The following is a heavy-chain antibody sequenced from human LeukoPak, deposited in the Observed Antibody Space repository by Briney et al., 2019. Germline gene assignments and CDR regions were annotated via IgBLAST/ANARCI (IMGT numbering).Heavy chain of an antibody. CDR3: AKSATKYSGYDEYYFDY. CDR1: GFTFSSYA. D-gene: IGHD5-12*01. V-gene: IGHV3-30-3*02. CDR2: ISYDGSNK. J-gene: IGHJ4*02. Sequence: GRSLRLSCAASGFTFSSYAMHWVRQAPGKGLEWVAVISYDGSNKYYADSVKGRFTISRDNSKNTLYLQMNSLRAEDTAVYYCAKSATKYSGYDEYYFDYWGQGTLVTVSS.